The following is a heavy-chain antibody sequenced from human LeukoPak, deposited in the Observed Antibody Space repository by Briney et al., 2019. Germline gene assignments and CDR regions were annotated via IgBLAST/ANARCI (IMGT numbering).Heavy chain of an antibody. V-gene: IGHV4-59*01. CDR1: GGSISSYY. J-gene: IGHJ6*02. D-gene: IGHD3-22*01. Sequence: PSETLSLTCTVSGGSISSYYWSWIRQPPGKGLEWIGHIYYSGSTNYNPSLKSRVTISVDTSKNQFSLKLSSVTAADTAVYYCARVSRDSSGYVGMDVWGQGTTVTVSS. CDR2: IYYSGST. CDR3: ARVSRDSSGYVGMDV.